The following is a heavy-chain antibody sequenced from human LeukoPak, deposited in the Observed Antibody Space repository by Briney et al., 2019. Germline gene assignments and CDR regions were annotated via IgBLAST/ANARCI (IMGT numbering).Heavy chain of an antibody. Sequence: GESLKISCKGSGFTSTNYWIGWVRQMPGKGLEWVGIIYPGDSGTRYSPSFQGQVTISADTSISTAYLQWSSLKASDTAMYYCATFIYASGYYWGQGTPVTVSS. CDR2: IYPGDSGT. D-gene: IGHD3-10*01. J-gene: IGHJ4*02. V-gene: IGHV5-51*01. CDR3: ATFIYASGYY. CDR1: GFTSTNYW.